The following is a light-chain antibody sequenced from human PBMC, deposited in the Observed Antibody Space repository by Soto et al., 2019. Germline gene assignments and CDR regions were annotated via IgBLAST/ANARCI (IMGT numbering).Light chain of an antibody. CDR3: QQLNSYPYT. J-gene: IGKJ2*01. CDR1: LGISSY. CDR2: AAS. V-gene: IGKV1-9*01. Sequence: DIELTQSPSFLSASVGDRVTITCRASLGISSYLAWYQQNPGKAPKLLVYAASTWQSGVPSRFSGSGSGTEFPITISSLQHEDFATYYCQQLNSYPYTFGQGTKLEIK.